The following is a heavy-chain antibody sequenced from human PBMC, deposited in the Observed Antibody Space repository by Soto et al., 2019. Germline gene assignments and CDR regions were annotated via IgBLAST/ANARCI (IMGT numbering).Heavy chain of an antibody. CDR1: GGSISSSSYY. CDR3: ARLTDDSSGDYSIDY. D-gene: IGHD3-22*01. CDR2: IYYSGST. J-gene: IGHJ4*02. Sequence: QLQLQESGPGLVKPSETLSLTCTVSGGSISSSSYYCGWIRQPPGKGLEWIGSIYYSGSTYYNTSLKSRVTISVDTSKHQFSRKLSSVTAADTAVYYCARLTDDSSGDYSIDYGGQGTLVTVSS. V-gene: IGHV4-39*01.